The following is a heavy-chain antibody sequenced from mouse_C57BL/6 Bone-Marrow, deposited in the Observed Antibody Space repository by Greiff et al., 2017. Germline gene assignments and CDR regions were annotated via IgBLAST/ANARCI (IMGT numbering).Heavy chain of an antibody. V-gene: IGHV5-9*01. Sequence: EVQLVASGGGLVKPGGSLKLSCAASGFTFSSYTMSWVRQTPEKRLAWVATISGGGGNTYYPDSVKGRFTISRDNAKNTLYLQMSSLRSEYTALYDCARLSNPYFNYWGQDTTLTGSS. CDR3: ARLSNPYFNY. CDR2: ISGGGGNT. J-gene: IGHJ2*01. CDR1: GFTFSSYT. D-gene: IGHD2-5*01.